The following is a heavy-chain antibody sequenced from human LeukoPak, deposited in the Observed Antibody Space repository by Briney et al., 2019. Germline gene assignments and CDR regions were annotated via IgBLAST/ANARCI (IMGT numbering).Heavy chain of an antibody. CDR1: GFTLSNAG. CDR2: IKSKTDGGTT. J-gene: IGHJ4*02. D-gene: IGHD2-15*01. V-gene: IGHV3-15*01. CDR3: TTRYCSGGRCDY. Sequence: KSGGSLRLSGAASGFTLSNAGMNWVRQAPGKGLQWVGRIKSKTDGGTTDYAAPVKGRFTISRDDSKTTLYLQMNSLKTEDTAAYYCTTRYCSGGRCDYWGQGTLVTVSS.